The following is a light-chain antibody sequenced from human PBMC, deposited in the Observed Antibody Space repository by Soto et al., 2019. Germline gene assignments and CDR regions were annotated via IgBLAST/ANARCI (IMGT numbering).Light chain of an antibody. J-gene: IGLJ3*02. CDR3: CSYASSYTYWV. CDR2: EVS. V-gene: IGLV2-11*01. Sequence: QSALTQPRSVSGSPGQSVTISCTGTSSDVGGYNYVSWFQQHPGKAPKLMIYEVSKRPSGVPDRFSGSKSGNTASLTISGLQAEDEADYYCCSYASSYTYWVFGGGTKVTVL. CDR1: SSDVGGYNY.